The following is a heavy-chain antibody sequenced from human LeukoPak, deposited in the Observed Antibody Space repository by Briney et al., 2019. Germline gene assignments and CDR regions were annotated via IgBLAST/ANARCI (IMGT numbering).Heavy chain of an antibody. CDR1: GGSFSGYY. Sequence: SETLSLTRAVYGGSFSGYYWSWIRRPPGKGLEWIGEINHSGSTNYNPSLKSRVTISVDTSKNQFSLKLSSVTAADTAVYYCARIPLFGTMIAHYFDYWGQGTLVTVSS. CDR3: ARIPLFGTMIAHYFDY. CDR2: INHSGST. V-gene: IGHV4-34*01. J-gene: IGHJ4*02. D-gene: IGHD3-22*01.